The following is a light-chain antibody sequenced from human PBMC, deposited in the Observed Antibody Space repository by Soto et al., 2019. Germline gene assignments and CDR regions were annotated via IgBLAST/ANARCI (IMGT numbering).Light chain of an antibody. V-gene: IGKV3-15*01. CDR1: QSVSSN. Sequence: EIVMTQSPATLSVSPGERATLSCRASQSVSSNLAWYQQKPGQAPRLLIYGASTRATAIPRRFSGSGSGTEFTLSISSLQSEDFAVYYYQQYNNWTLTFGGGTKVEIK. CDR2: GAS. CDR3: QQYNNWTLT. J-gene: IGKJ4*01.